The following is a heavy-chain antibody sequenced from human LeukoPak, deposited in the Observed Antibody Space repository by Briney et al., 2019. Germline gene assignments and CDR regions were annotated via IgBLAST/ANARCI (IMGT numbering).Heavy chain of an antibody. CDR1: GFTVSNNY. Sequence: GGSLRLSCTASGFTVSNNYMNWVRQAPGKELEWVSVIYSGGRTYYADSVKGRFTISRDNSKNTLYLQMNSLRAEDTAVYYCASSGTYRFDYWGQGTLVTVPS. CDR3: ASSGTYRFDY. CDR2: IYSGGRT. J-gene: IGHJ4*02. D-gene: IGHD1-26*01. V-gene: IGHV3-53*01.